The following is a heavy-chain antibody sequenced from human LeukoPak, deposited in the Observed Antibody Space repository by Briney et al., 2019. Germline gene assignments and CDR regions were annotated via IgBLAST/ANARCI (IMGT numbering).Heavy chain of an antibody. V-gene: IGHV1-69*13. D-gene: IGHD6-13*01. Sequence: PVKVSCKASGGTFSSYAISWVRQAPGQGLEWMGGIIPIFGTANYAQKFQGRVTITADESTSTAYMELSSLRSEDTAVYYCARAQQGAAGTGIDYWGQGTLVTVSS. CDR3: ARAQQGAAGTGIDY. J-gene: IGHJ4*02. CDR1: GGTFSSYA. CDR2: IIPIFGTA.